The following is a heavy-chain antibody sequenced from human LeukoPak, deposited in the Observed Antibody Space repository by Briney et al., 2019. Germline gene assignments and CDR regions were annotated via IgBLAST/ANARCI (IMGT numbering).Heavy chain of an antibody. CDR1: GYTFTDYY. D-gene: IGHD5-18*01. CDR2: INPNSGGT. J-gene: IGHJ4*02. Sequence: ASVKVSCKASGYTFTDYYLHWVRQAPGQGLEWMGWINPNSGGTNYAQKFQGRVTMTRDTSISTAYMELSRLRSDDTAVYYCARKTAGRPFDYWGQGTLVTVSS. V-gene: IGHV1-2*02. CDR3: ARKTAGRPFDY.